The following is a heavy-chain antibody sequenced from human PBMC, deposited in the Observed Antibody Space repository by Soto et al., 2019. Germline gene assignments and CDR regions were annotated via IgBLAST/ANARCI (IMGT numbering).Heavy chain of an antibody. J-gene: IGHJ6*02. CDR2: IRSRTSYI. Sequence: EVPLLESGGGLVKPGGSLRLSCEASGFTFSSYIMNWVRQAPGKGLEWVSSIRSRTSYISYADSVKGRFTISRDNAKNSLYLQMNSLRAEDTAVYYCARDLPSHSVATVNYGMEVWGQGTTVSVCS. D-gene: IGHD5-12*01. V-gene: IGHV3-21*01. CDR1: GFTFSSYI. CDR3: ARDLPSHSVATVNYGMEV.